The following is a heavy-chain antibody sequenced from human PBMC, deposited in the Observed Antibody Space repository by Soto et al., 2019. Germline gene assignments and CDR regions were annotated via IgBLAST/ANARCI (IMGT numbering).Heavy chain of an antibody. CDR3: ARGYSYGYSRGYFDY. CDR2: ISAYNGNT. D-gene: IGHD5-18*01. Sequence: ASVKVSCKASGYTFTSYGGSWVRQAPGQGLEWMGWISAYNGNTNYAQKLQGRVTMTTDTSTSTAYMELRSLRSDDTAVYYCARGYSYGYSRGYFDYWGQGTLVTVPQ. J-gene: IGHJ4*02. V-gene: IGHV1-18*01. CDR1: GYTFTSYG.